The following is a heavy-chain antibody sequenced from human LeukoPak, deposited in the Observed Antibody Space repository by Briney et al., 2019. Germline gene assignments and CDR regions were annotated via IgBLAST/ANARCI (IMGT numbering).Heavy chain of an antibody. CDR2: TYYRSKWYN. D-gene: IGHD6-13*01. CDR3: AKWRSNSTWFDP. CDR1: GDSVYSNSAA. Sequence: SQTLSLTCAISGDSVYSNSAAWNWIRQSPSRGLEWLGRTYYRSKWYNDYAVSVKSRINITPDTSKNQFSLQLNSVTPEDTAVYYCAKWRSNSTWFDPWGQGTLVTVSS. V-gene: IGHV6-1*01. J-gene: IGHJ5*02.